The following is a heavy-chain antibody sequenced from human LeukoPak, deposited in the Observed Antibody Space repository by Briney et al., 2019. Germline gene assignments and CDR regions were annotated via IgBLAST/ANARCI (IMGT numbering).Heavy chain of an antibody. CDR3: ARVQRYCSGGSCYGGGYFDY. J-gene: IGHJ4*02. Sequence: SETLSLTCTVSGGSISSGDYYWSWIRQPPGKGLEWIGYIYYSGSTYYNLSLKSRVTISVDTSKNQFSLKLSSVTAADTAAYYCARVQRYCSGGSCYGGGYFDYWGQGTLVTVSS. D-gene: IGHD2-15*01. V-gene: IGHV4-30-4*01. CDR1: GGSISSGDYY. CDR2: IYYSGST.